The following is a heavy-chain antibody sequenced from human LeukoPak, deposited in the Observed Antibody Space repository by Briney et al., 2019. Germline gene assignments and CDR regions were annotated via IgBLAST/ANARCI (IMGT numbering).Heavy chain of an antibody. V-gene: IGHV3-21*01. D-gene: IGHD2-8*02. CDR1: GFTFSSYS. CDR3: ARAGGPDY. CDR2: ISSGSSYI. J-gene: IGHJ4*02. Sequence: EAGGSLRLSCAASGFTFSSYSMKWVRQAPGKGLEWVSSISSGSSYIYYADLVKGRFTISRDNAKNSLYLQMNSLRAEDTAVYYCARAGGPDYWGQGTLVTVSS.